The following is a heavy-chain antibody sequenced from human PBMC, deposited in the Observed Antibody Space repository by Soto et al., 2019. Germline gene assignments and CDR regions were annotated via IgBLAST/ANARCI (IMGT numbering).Heavy chain of an antibody. Sequence: ELQLVESGGGLVQPGGSLRLSCAASGFRFSSYSMNWVRQAPGKGPEWVSYIDHSSSSVRYVDSVEGRFTISRDNAKDSLSLQTNSLRVEDTAMYYCAVGIAVARGYFDLWGRGTLVTVSS. J-gene: IGHJ2*01. CDR1: GFRFSSYS. D-gene: IGHD6-19*01. CDR2: IDHSSSSV. CDR3: AVGIAVARGYFDL. V-gene: IGHV3-48*04.